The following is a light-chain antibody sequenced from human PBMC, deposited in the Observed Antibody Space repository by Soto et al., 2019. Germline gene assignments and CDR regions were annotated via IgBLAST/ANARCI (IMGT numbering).Light chain of an antibody. V-gene: IGKV1-33*01. CDR1: HDIGTY. CDR2: DTS. J-gene: IGKJ4*01. CDR3: QQFDSVPLT. Sequence: DVQMTQSPSSLSASVGDRVTITCQASHDIGTYLNWYQHKPGKAPKLLICDTSHLATGVPARFSGSGSDTYFTFTITNLQAEDFAAYYCQQFDSVPLTFGGGTHVEI.